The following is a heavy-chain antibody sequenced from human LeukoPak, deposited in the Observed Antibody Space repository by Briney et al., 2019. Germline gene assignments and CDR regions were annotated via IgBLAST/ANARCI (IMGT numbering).Heavy chain of an antibody. J-gene: IGHJ4*02. V-gene: IGHV1-24*01. Sequence: ASVKVSRKVSGYTLTELSMHWVRQAPGKGLEWMGGFDPEDGETIYAQKFQGRVTMTEDASTDTAYMELSSLRSEDTAVYYCATVLVSFQSDYFDYWGQGTLVTVSS. CDR2: FDPEDGET. CDR1: GYTLTELS. CDR3: ATVLVSFQSDYFDY.